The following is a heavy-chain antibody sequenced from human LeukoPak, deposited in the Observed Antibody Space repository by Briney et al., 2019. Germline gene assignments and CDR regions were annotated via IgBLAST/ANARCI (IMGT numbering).Heavy chain of an antibody. CDR1: GFTFSSYS. CDR2: ISSSSSYI. CDR3: ARLVGATGIVDY. Sequence: GGSLRLSCAASGFTFSSYSMNWVRQAPGKGLEWVSSISSSSSYIYYADSVKGRFTISRDNAKNSLYLQMNSLRAEDTAVYHCARLVGATGIVDYWGQGTLVTVSS. D-gene: IGHD1-26*01. J-gene: IGHJ4*02. V-gene: IGHV3-21*01.